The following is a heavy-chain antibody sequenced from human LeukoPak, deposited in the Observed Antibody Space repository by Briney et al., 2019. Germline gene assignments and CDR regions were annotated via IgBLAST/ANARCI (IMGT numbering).Heavy chain of an antibody. J-gene: IGHJ4*02. V-gene: IGHV3-48*04. CDR3: ARDRHDFWSGYSDY. Sequence: SGGSLRLSCAASGMTLSITSMNWVRQAPGKGLEWISYIDKSGNPIYYADSVKGRFTISRDNAKNSLYLQMNSLRAEDTAVYYCARDRHDFWSGYSDYWGQGTLVTVSS. CDR1: GMTLSITS. CDR2: IDKSGNPI. D-gene: IGHD3-3*01.